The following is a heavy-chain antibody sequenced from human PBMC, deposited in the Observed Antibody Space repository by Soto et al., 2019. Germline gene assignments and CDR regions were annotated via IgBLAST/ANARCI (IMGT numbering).Heavy chain of an antibody. D-gene: IGHD6-19*01. CDR2: IYYSGST. CDR1: GGSISSYY. J-gene: IGHJ4*02. V-gene: IGHV4-59*08. Sequence: SETLSLTCTVSGGSISSYYWSWIRQPPGKGLEWIGYIYYSGSTNYNPSLKSRVTISVDTSKNQFSLKLSSVTAADTAVYYCARHARSSGWYRVVGSFDYWGQGTLVTVSS. CDR3: ARHARSSGWYRVVGSFDY.